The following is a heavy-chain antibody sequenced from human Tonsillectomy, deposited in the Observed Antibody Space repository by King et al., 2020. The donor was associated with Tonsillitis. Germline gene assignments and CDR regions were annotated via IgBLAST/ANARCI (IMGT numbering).Heavy chain of an antibody. J-gene: IGHJ5*02. CDR1: GFTFSGFY. Sequence: VQLVESGGGLVKPGGSLRLSCAASGFTFSGFYMSWFRQAPGKGLEWVSYISSTSGTIYYADSVKGRFTISRDNAKNSLYLQMNSLRAEDTAVYYCARANWNDGGDWFDPWGQGTQVTVSS. CDR3: ARANWNDGGDWFDP. CDR2: ISSTSGTI. D-gene: IGHD1-1*01. V-gene: IGHV3-11*01.